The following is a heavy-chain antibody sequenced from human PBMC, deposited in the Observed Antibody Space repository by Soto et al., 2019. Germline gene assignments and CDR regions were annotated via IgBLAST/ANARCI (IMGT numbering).Heavy chain of an antibody. J-gene: IGHJ1*01. Sequence: ESGGALVRPGESLTLSCVASGFTFSEVYMSWIRQAPGKGPEYISYISGTSTDTNYADSVRGRCTVSRDNARNSLYLHMSSLRAEDTAIYYCSQYARGGPSWGQGTLVTVSS. V-gene: IGHV3-11*06. CDR3: SQYARGGPS. CDR2: ISGTSTDT. D-gene: IGHD3-10*01. CDR1: GFTFSEVY.